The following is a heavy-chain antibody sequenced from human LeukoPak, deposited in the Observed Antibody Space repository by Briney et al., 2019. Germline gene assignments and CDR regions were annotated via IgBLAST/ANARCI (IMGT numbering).Heavy chain of an antibody. D-gene: IGHD6-13*01. CDR3: ARDQPGAAAGTF. Sequence: PGGSLRLSCAASGFTFSSYEMNWVRQAPGKGLEWVSYISSSGSTIYYADSVKGRFTISRDNAKNSLYLQMNSLRAEDTAVYYCARDQPGAAAGTFWGQGTLVTVSS. CDR1: GFTFSSYE. V-gene: IGHV3-48*03. CDR2: ISSSGSTI. J-gene: IGHJ4*02.